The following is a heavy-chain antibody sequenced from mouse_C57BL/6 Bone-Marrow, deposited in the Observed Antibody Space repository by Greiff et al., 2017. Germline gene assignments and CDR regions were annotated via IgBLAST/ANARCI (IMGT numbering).Heavy chain of an antibody. CDR3: ARGRMDY. V-gene: IGHV1-55*01. CDR2: IYPGSGST. J-gene: IGHJ4*01. Sequence: QVQLQQPGAELVKPGASVKMSCKASGYTFTSYWITWVKQRPGQGLEWIGDIYPGSGSTNYNEKFKSKATLTVDPSSSPAYMQLSNLTSEDSAVYYCARGRMDYWGQGTSVTVSS. CDR1: GYTFTSYW.